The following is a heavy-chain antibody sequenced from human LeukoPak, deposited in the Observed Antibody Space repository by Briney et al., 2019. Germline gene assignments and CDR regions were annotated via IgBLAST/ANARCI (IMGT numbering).Heavy chain of an antibody. V-gene: IGHV3-48*01. CDR1: GFTFSSYS. Sequence: PGGSLRLSCAASGFTFSSYSMNWVRQAPGKGLEWVSYISSSSSTIYDADSVKGRFTISRDNAKNSLYLQMNSLRAEDTAVYYCARDMGQQQLVPDYWGQGTLVTVSS. CDR2: ISSSSSTI. J-gene: IGHJ4*02. D-gene: IGHD6-13*01. CDR3: ARDMGQQQLVPDY.